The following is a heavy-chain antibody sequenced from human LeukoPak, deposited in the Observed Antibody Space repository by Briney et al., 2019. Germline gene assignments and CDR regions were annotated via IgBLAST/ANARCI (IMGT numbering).Heavy chain of an antibody. CDR1: GGSLSGYY. Sequence: SETLSLTCAVYGGSLSGYYWSWIRQPPGKGLEWIGEINHSGSTNYNPSLKSRVTISVDTSKNQFSLKLSSVTAADTAVYYCARGRDGDYGNWFDPWGQGTLVTVSS. CDR3: ARGRDGDYGNWFDP. V-gene: IGHV4-34*01. CDR2: INHSGST. D-gene: IGHD4-17*01. J-gene: IGHJ5*02.